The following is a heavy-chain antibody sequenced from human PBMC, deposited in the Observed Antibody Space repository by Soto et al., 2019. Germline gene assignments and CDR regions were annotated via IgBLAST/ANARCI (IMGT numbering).Heavy chain of an antibody. CDR2: ISSSSSYI. D-gene: IGHD1-26*01. Sequence: GGSLRLSCAASGFTFSSYSMNWVRQAPGKGLEWVSSISSSSSYIYYADSVKGRFTISRDNAKNSLYLQMNSLRAEDTAVYYCARDRTLEPPLRGREAFDIWGQGTMVTVSS. CDR1: GFTFSSYS. J-gene: IGHJ3*02. V-gene: IGHV3-21*01. CDR3: ARDRTLEPPLRGREAFDI.